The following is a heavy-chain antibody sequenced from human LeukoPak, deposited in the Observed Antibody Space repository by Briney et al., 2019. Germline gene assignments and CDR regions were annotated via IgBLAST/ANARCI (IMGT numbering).Heavy chain of an antibody. J-gene: IGHJ5*02. CDR3: ARDVRAPSPGGLVDWFDP. D-gene: IGHD1-26*01. V-gene: IGHV3-66*01. CDR2: IYAAGTT. CDR1: GFSVSTNY. Sequence: GGSLRLSCAASGFSVSTNYITWVRQAPGKGLEWVSSIYAAGTTYYADSVRGRFTISRDNSENTIYLQMNSLRAEDTAVYYCARDVRAPSPGGLVDWFDPWGQGTLVTVSS.